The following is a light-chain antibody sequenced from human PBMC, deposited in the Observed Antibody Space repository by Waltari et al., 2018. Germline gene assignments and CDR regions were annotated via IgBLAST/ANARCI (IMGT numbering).Light chain of an antibody. Sequence: EIVLTQSPATLSLSPVERATLSCRASQSVNWYLAWYQQRPGQAPRLLIFDTSNRATGIPARFSGSGSETDFTLTINSLEPDDSAVYYCQQRRNWPLTFGGGTKVEIK. CDR2: DTS. CDR1: QSVNWY. V-gene: IGKV3-11*01. J-gene: IGKJ4*01. CDR3: QQRRNWPLT.